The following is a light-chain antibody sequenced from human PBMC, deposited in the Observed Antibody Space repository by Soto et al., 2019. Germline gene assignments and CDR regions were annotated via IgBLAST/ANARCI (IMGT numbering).Light chain of an antibody. CDR3: QQYNNWPVT. J-gene: IGKJ1*01. Sequence: ELVMTPSPATLSVSPGESSTLSGRASQSVSRNLAWYQQKPGQAPRLLIYGASTRATGIPARFSGSGSGTEFTLTISSLQSEDFAVYYCQQYNNWPVTFGQGTKVDIK. V-gene: IGKV3-15*01. CDR2: GAS. CDR1: QSVSRN.